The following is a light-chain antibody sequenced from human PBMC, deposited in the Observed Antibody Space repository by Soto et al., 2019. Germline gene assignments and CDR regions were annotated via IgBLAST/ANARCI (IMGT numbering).Light chain of an antibody. J-gene: IGKJ1*01. Sequence: IVLTQAPCTLSLSPGERATLSCRACQSVSSSYSAWYQQKPGQAPRLLIYGASSRATGIPDMFSGSGSGTAFTLTICCREREDFTGYYCQQYGGSPGTCGKGTKVDIK. CDR1: QSVSSSY. CDR3: QQYGGSPGT. V-gene: IGKV3-20*01. CDR2: GAS.